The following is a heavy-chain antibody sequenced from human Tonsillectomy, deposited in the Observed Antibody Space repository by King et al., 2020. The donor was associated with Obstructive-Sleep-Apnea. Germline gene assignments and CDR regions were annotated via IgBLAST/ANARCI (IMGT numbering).Heavy chain of an antibody. CDR3: AKEHQGRYYDSSGLPGY. Sequence: VQLVESGGGLVQPGGSLRLSCAASGFTFSSYAMSWVRQAPGKGLEWVSAIRGSGGSTSYADSGKGRFTITRDNSKNKLYLQMNSLRAEETAVYYCAKEHQGRYYDSSGLPGYWGQGTLVTVSS. D-gene: IGHD3-22*01. V-gene: IGHV3-23*04. CDR2: IRGSGGST. CDR1: GFTFSSYA. J-gene: IGHJ4*02.